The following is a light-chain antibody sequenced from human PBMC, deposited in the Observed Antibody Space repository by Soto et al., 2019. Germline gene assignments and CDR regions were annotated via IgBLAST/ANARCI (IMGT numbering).Light chain of an antibody. J-gene: IGLJ2*01. CDR3: ATWDGSLPGEV. CDR2: DNN. Sequence: QSVLTQSPSVSAAPGQKVTISFSGSSSNIGNNYVSWYQQLPGTAPKLLIYDNNKRPSGIPDRFSGSKSGTSGTLDITGLQTGDEADYYCATWDGSLPGEVFGGGTKPTVL. V-gene: IGLV1-51*01. CDR1: SSNIGNNY.